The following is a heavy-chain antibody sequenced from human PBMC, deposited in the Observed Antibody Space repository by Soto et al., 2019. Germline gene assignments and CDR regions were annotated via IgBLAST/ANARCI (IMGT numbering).Heavy chain of an antibody. CDR3: ARGLRDGYDVMEYYYDY. J-gene: IGHJ4*02. Sequence: ASVKVSCKASGSTFSSYAISWVRQAPGQGLEWMGGIIPIFGTANYAQKFQGRVTITADESTSTAYMELSSLRSEDTAVYYCARGLRDGYDVMEYYYDYWGQGTLVPVSA. CDR2: IIPIFGTA. CDR1: GSTFSSYA. V-gene: IGHV1-69*13. D-gene: IGHD5-12*01.